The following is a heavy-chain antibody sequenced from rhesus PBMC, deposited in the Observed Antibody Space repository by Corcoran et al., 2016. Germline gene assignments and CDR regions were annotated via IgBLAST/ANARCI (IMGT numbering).Heavy chain of an antibody. CDR2: IGG. Sequence: VQLQESGPGLVKPSETLSLTCTVPGDSIIRGYAWIWIRQPPGKGLEWIVYIGGYYHPSLKGRVTISKDTSKNQFSLNLTSVTAADTAVYYCASGLNYGAPNFGLDSWGQGVVVTVSS. D-gene: IGHD1-26*01. V-gene: IGHV4-127*01. CDR3: ASGLNYGAPNFGLDS. CDR1: GDSIIRGYA. J-gene: IGHJ6*01.